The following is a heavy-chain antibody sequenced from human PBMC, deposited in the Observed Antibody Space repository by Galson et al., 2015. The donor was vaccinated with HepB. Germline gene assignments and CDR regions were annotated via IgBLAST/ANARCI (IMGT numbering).Heavy chain of an antibody. CDR2: IVVGSGNT. CDR1: GFTFTSSA. J-gene: IGHJ3*02. CDR3: AAGADCSSTSCYSRDAFDI. V-gene: IGHV1-58*02. D-gene: IGHD2-2*01. Sequence: SVKVSCKASGFTFTSSAMQWVRQARGQRLEWIGWIVVGSGNTNYAQKFQERVTITRDMSTSTAYMELSSLRSEDTAVYYCAAGADCSSTSCYSRDAFDIWGQGTMVTVSS.